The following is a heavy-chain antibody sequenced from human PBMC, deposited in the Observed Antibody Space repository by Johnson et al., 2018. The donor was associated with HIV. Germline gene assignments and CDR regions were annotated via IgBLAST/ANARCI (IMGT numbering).Heavy chain of an antibody. CDR3: ASEVRGVLDI. CDR2: ISGSGVST. CDR1: GFAFSSYA. D-gene: IGHD3-10*01. V-gene: IGHV3-23*04. J-gene: IGHJ3*02. Sequence: EVQLVESGGGLVQPGGSLRLSCAASGFAFSSYAMTWVRQAPGKGLEWVSAISGSGVSTYYADSVKGQFTISRDNSKNTLYLQMNSLRAEDTAIYYCASEVRGVLDIWGQGTMVTVSS.